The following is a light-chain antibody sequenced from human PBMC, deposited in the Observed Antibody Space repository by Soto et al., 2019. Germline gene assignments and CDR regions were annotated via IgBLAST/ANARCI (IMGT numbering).Light chain of an antibody. J-gene: IGLJ1*01. V-gene: IGLV2-14*01. CDR1: SSDVGGYNY. CDR2: GVS. Sequence: QSVLTQPASVSGSPGQSITISCTGTSSDVGGYNYVSRYQQHPGKAPKLMIYGVSNRPSGVSNRFSGSKSGNTASLTISGLQAEDEADYYCGSYTSSITLYVFGAGTKVTVL. CDR3: GSYTSSITLYV.